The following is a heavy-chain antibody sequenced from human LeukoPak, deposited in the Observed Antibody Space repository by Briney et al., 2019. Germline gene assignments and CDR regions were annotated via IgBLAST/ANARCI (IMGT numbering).Heavy chain of an antibody. Sequence: SETLSLTCTVSGASISTYYWSWIRQPPGKGLEWIGYLYYSGSTTYSPSLKSRVAMSVDASKSQFSLKLDSVTAADTAIYDCAKVRGTFEAYWGQGTLVTVSS. CDR1: GASISTYY. D-gene: IGHD2/OR15-2a*01. J-gene: IGHJ1*01. CDR3: AKVRGTFEAY. CDR2: LYYSGST. V-gene: IGHV4-59*01.